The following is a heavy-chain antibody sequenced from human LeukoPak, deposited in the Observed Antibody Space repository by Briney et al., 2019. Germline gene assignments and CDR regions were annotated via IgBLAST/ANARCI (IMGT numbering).Heavy chain of an antibody. J-gene: IGHJ4*02. D-gene: IGHD3-10*01. CDR3: AKDTRYYYGSGSNVDY. Sequence: GGSLRLSCAASGFTFSSCAMSWVRQAPGKGLEWVSAISGSGGSTYYADSVKGRFTISRDNSKNTLYLQMNSLRAEDTAVYYCAKDTRYYYGSGSNVDYWGQGTLVTVSS. CDR2: ISGSGGST. V-gene: IGHV3-23*01. CDR1: GFTFSSCA.